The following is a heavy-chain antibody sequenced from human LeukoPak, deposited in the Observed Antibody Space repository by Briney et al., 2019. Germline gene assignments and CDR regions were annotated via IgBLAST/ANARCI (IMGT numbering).Heavy chain of an antibody. CDR2: TYYRSKWSN. CDR3: ARGIADSTGYHYVDY. V-gene: IGHV6-1*01. Sequence: PSQTLSLTCGISGDSVSSNSATWTWIRQSPSRGLEWLGRTYYRSKWSNDYAVSVKSRITINPDTSKNQFSLQLNSVTPEDTAVYYCARGIADSTGYHYVDYWGQGTLVTVSS. D-gene: IGHD3-22*01. J-gene: IGHJ4*02. CDR1: GDSVSSNSAT.